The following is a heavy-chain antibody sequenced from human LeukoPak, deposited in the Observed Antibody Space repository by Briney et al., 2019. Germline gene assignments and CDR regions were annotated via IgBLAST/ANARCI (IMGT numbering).Heavy chain of an antibody. CDR1: GYTFTGYY. V-gene: IGHV1-2*02. D-gene: IGHD1-26*01. Sequence: ASVKVSCKASGYTFTGYYMHWVRQAPGQGLEWMGWINPNSGGTNYAQKFQGRVTMTEDTSTDTAYMELSSLRSEDTAVYYCATDLGAPQGYWGQGTLVTVSS. J-gene: IGHJ4*02. CDR3: ATDLGAPQGY. CDR2: INPNSGGT.